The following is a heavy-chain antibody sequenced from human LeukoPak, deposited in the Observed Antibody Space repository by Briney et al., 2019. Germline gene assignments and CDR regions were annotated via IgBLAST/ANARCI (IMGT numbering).Heavy chain of an antibody. Sequence: TGGSLRLSCAASGFTFTNYWMHWVRQAPGMGLVWVSRLPPDELDIIYADSVKGRFTVSRDNAKNTVYLQMNSLRAEDTAVYYCAKDYYYYDSSGYYEGPWFDPWGQGTLVTVSS. CDR3: AKDYYYYDSSGYYEGPWFDP. V-gene: IGHV3-74*01. CDR2: LPPDELDI. CDR1: GFTFTNYW. D-gene: IGHD3-22*01. J-gene: IGHJ5*02.